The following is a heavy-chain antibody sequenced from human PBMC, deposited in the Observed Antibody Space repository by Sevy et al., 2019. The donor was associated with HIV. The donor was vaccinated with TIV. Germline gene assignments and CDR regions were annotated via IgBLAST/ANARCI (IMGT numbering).Heavy chain of an antibody. Sequence: GGSLRLSCAASGFTFSSYAMSWVRQAPGKGLEWVSAISGSGGSTYYADSVKGRFTISRDNSKNTLYLQMNSLRAEDTAVYYCATPSPYSSCWHPGAWGQGTLVTVSS. D-gene: IGHD6-13*01. CDR2: ISGSGGST. J-gene: IGHJ5*02. CDR1: GFTFSSYA. CDR3: ATPSPYSSCWHPGA. V-gene: IGHV3-23*01.